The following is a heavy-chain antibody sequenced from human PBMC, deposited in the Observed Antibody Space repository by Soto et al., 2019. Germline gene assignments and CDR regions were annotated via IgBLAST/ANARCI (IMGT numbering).Heavy chain of an antibody. CDR2: IYYSGST. CDR3: ARNTGYSSSYYVY. J-gene: IGHJ4*02. CDR1: GGSISSYY. V-gene: IGHV4-59*01. D-gene: IGHD6-13*01. Sequence: PSETLSLTCTVSGGSISSYYWNWIRQPPGKGLEWIGYIYYSGSTNYNPSLKSRVTISVDTSKNQFSLKLGSVTAADTAVYYCARNTGYSSSYYVYWGQGTLVTAS.